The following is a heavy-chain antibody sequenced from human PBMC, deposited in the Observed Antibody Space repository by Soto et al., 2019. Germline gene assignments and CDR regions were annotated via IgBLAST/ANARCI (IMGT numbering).Heavy chain of an antibody. Sequence: QVQLVQSGVEVQKPGASVKVSCKASGYTFSSYVINWLRQAPGQGLEWMGWISPYNGNTNYGQNLQGRVTMTTDTSTSIVDMELRSLRSDDTVVYYCAREGGVWGSFRYFDYWGQGTLVTVSP. CDR2: ISPYNGNT. CDR1: GYTFSSYV. V-gene: IGHV1-18*04. D-gene: IGHD3-16*02. CDR3: AREGGVWGSFRYFDY. J-gene: IGHJ4*02.